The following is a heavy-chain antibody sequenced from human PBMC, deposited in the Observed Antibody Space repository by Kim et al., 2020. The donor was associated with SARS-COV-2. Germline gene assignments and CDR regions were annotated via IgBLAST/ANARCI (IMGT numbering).Heavy chain of an antibody. CDR3: AKGPRGSLIYPDAFDI. D-gene: IGHD3-10*01. CDR1: GFTFSSYA. Sequence: GGSLRLSCAASGFTFSSYAMSWVRQAPGKGLEWVSAISGSGGSTYYADSVKGRFTISRDNSKNTLYLQMNSLRAEDTAVYYCAKGPRGSLIYPDAFDIWGQGTMVTVSS. V-gene: IGHV3-23*01. CDR2: ISGSGGST. J-gene: IGHJ3*02.